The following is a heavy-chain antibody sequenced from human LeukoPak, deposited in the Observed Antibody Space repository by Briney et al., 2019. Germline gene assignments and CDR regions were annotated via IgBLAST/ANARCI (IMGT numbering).Heavy chain of an antibody. CDR3: AIWTSGNY. V-gene: IGHV3-7*01. CDR2: MDPTGSQK. Sequence: PGGSLRLSCADSQFTFNGSWMNWVRQAPGKGLEWVANMDPTGSQKRYVDSVRGRFAISKDDPGASLYLDMHSLRAEDTAIYYCAIWTSGNYWGQGTLVTVSS. CDR1: QFTFNGSW. D-gene: IGHD1-1*01. J-gene: IGHJ4*02.